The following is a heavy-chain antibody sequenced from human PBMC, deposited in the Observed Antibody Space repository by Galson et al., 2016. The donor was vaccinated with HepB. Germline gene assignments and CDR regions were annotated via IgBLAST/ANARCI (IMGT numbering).Heavy chain of an antibody. V-gene: IGHV3-30*03. CDR3: ARQAFTNWNPFDY. CDR1: GFTFSDYG. Sequence: SLRLSCAASGFTFSDYGIHWVRQAPGKGLEWVAVLSFDGINKYYADSVKGRFTISRDNSKNTLYLQMNSLRAEDTAVYYCARQAFTNWNPFDYWGQGTLVTVSS. J-gene: IGHJ4*02. D-gene: IGHD1-1*01. CDR2: LSFDGINK.